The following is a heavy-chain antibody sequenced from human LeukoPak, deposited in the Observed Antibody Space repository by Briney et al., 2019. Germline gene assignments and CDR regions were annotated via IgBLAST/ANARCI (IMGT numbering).Heavy chain of an antibody. Sequence: ASVKVSCKASGYTFTSYGISWVRQAPGQGLEWMGWISAYNGNTNYAQKLQGRVTMTEDTSTDTAYMELSSLRSEDTAVYYCATSSSVYYDSSGYYTPFDYWGQGTLVTVSS. J-gene: IGHJ4*02. CDR2: ISAYNGNT. CDR3: ATSSSVYYDSSGYYTPFDY. D-gene: IGHD3-22*01. CDR1: GYTFTSYG. V-gene: IGHV1-18*01.